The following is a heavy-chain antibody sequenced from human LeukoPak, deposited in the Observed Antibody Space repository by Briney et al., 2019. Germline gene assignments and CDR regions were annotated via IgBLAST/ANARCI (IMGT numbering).Heavy chain of an antibody. CDR3: ARIEAFCGSGGCYEGFDS. CDR1: VGTFSSYA. V-gene: IGHV1-69*04. J-gene: IGHJ5*01. Sequence: SVKVSCKASVGTFSSYAISWVRQAPGQGLEWMGRIIPILGIANYAQRFQGRVTITADKSTSTAYMELSSLRSEDTAVYYCARIEAFCGSGGCYEGFDSWGQGTLVTVSS. CDR2: IIPILGIA. D-gene: IGHD2-21*01.